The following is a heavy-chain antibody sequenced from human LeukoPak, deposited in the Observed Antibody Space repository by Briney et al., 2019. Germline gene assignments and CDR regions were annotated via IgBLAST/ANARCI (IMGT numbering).Heavy chain of an antibody. CDR2: IYPGDSTT. V-gene: IGHV5-51*01. CDR1: GYSFTNYW. J-gene: IGHJ4*02. D-gene: IGHD3-10*01. CDR3: ALHPAQGSGSLDY. Sequence: GESLKISCKGSGYSFTNYWIGWVRQMPGKGLEWMGIIYPGDSTTTYSPSFQGQITISADKSISTAYLQWSSLKASDTAIYYCALHPAQGSGSLDYWGQGTLVTVSS.